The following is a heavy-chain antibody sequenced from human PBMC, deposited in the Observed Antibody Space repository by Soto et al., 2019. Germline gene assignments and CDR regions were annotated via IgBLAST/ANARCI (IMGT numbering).Heavy chain of an antibody. CDR3: ASKGDLFLGAFDI. D-gene: IGHD3-10*01. Sequence: QVQLQESGPGVVKPSQTLSLTCTVSGGSIRSGAYYWSWIRQHPGKGLEWIGFHYSGTTYYSPSLESRATISVATSTNQFSLRLTSVTVADTAMYYCASKGDLFLGAFDIWGQGTMVTAFS. V-gene: IGHV4-31*03. J-gene: IGHJ3*02. CDR1: GGSIRSGAYY. CDR2: HYSGTT.